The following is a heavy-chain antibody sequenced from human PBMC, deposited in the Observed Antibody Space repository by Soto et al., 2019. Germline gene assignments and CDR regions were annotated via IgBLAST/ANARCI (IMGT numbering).Heavy chain of an antibody. CDR3: AREMECSGGSCQTAYYYYGMDV. J-gene: IGHJ6*02. CDR1: GYTFTGYY. Sequence: VASVKVSCKASGYTFTGYYMHWVRQAPGQGLEWMGWINPNSGGTNYAQKFQGWVTMTRDTSISTAYMELSRLRSDDTAVYYCAREMECSGGSCQTAYYYYGMDVWGQGTTVTVSS. D-gene: IGHD2-15*01. V-gene: IGHV1-2*04. CDR2: INPNSGGT.